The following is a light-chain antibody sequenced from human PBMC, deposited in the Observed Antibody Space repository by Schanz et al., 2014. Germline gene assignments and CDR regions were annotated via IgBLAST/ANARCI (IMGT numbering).Light chain of an antibody. J-gene: IGLJ3*02. V-gene: IGLV1-40*01. Sequence: QSVLTQPPSASGAPGQRVSISCAGSSSNIGAGYDVHWFQQHPGTAPKLLIYGNNNRPSGVPDRFSGSKSGTSASLAISGLQSEDEADYYCAAWDDSLNGGVFGGGTKLTVL. CDR1: SSNIGAGYD. CDR2: GNN. CDR3: AAWDDSLNGGV.